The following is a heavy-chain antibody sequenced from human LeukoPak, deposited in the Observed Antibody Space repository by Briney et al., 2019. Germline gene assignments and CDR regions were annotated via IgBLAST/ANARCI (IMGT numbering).Heavy chain of an antibody. CDR3: ARDSGGYSH. V-gene: IGHV3-53*01. CDR2: IYSGGST. Sequence: GESLKISCAASGFTVSSNYMSWVRQAPGKGLEWVSVIYSGGSTYYADSVKGRFTISRDNSKSTLYLQMNSLRAEDTAVYYCARDSGGYSHWGQGTLVTVSS. D-gene: IGHD3-22*01. CDR1: GFTVSSNY. J-gene: IGHJ4*02.